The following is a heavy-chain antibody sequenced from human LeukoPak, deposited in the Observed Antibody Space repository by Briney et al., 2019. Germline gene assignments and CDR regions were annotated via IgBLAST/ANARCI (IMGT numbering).Heavy chain of an antibody. CDR3: ARLVVPPGNRGWYYEH. CDR2: INQRGSDK. D-gene: IGHD2-2*01. J-gene: IGHJ4*02. Sequence: PGGSLRLSCAASGFIFSNYWMAWVRQGPGEGPEWVANINQRGSDKYYVDSVRGRFTISRDNAKNSLDLQMNSLRVEDTAIYYCARLVVPPGNRGWYYEHWGQGTLVTVSS. V-gene: IGHV3-7*03. CDR1: GFIFSNYW.